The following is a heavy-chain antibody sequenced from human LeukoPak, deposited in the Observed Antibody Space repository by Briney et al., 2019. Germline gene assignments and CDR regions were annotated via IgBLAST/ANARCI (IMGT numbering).Heavy chain of an antibody. CDR2: ITISSNFI. V-gene: IGHV3-21*01. Sequence: GGCLRLSCAASGFSLSSYSMNWVRQAPGKGLEWGSSITISSNFIYYADSVKGRFTISRDNAKSSLFLQMNSLRAEDTAVYFCARDGHGDGFLTGYSYFGMDVWGQGTTVTVSS. D-gene: IGHD3-9*01. J-gene: IGHJ6*02. CDR1: GFSLSSYS. CDR3: ARDGHGDGFLTGYSYFGMDV.